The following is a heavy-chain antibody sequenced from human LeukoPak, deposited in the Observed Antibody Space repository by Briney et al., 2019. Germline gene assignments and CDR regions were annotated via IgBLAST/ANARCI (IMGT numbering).Heavy chain of an antibody. CDR2: VYYSGST. Sequence: SETLSLTCTVSGGSINSCYWSWIRQPPGKGLEWIGYVYYSGSTNYNPSLKSRVTMSVDTSRNQFSLKLSSVTAADTAVYYCARYSFRYAGKWFDPWGQGTLVTVSS. CDR3: ARYSFRYAGKWFDP. CDR1: GGSINSCY. J-gene: IGHJ5*02. D-gene: IGHD2-15*01. V-gene: IGHV4-59*01.